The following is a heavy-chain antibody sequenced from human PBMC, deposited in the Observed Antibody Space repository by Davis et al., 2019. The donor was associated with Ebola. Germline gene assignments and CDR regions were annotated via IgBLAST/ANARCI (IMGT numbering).Heavy chain of an antibody. V-gene: IGHV3-74*01. D-gene: IGHD3-3*01. CDR1: GFTFSSYW. CDR3: ARPAGSGVVTYDY. Sequence: HTGGSLRLSCEASGFTFSSYWMDWVRQAPGKGLVWVSRINSDESSSYADSVKGRFTISRDNAKNTVYLEMNSLRAEDTAVYYCARPAGSGVVTYDYWGQGTLVTVSS. J-gene: IGHJ4*02. CDR2: INSDESS.